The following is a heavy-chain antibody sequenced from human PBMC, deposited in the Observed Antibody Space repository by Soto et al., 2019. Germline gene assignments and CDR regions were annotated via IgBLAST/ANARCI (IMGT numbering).Heavy chain of an antibody. CDR1: GYTFTSYG. Sequence: ASVKVSCKASGYTFTSYGISWVRQAPGQGLEWMGWISAYNGIANYAQKLQGRVTITADKSTSTAYMELSSLRSEDTAVYYCVRAWPSIYIGCEVNWFDPCGQRTLVPVSS. D-gene: IGHD5-12*01. CDR2: ISAYNGIA. J-gene: IGHJ5*02. V-gene: IGHV1-18*01. CDR3: VRAWPSIYIGCEVNWFDP.